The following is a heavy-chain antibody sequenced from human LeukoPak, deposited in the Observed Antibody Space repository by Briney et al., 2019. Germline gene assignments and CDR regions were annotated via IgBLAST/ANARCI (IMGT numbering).Heavy chain of an antibody. CDR3: AKDDYYDTSGYRD. D-gene: IGHD3-22*01. J-gene: IGHJ4*02. CDR1: GFTFSSYG. CDR2: ISGSGGST. Sequence: GGSLRLSCAASGFTFSSYGMQWVRQAPGKGLEWVSAISGSGGSTYYADSVKGRFTISRDNSKNTLYLQMNSLRAEDTAVYYCAKDDYYDTSGYRDWGQGTLVTVSS. V-gene: IGHV3-23*01.